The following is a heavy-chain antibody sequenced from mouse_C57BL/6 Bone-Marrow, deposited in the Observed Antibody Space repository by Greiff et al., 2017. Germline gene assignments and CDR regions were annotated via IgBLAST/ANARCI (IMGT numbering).Heavy chain of an antibody. CDR1: GYTFTDYY. CDR2: INPNNGGT. CDR3: ARKGVP. J-gene: IGHJ1*03. Sequence: EVQLQLSGPELVKPGASVKISCKASGYTFTDYYMNWVKQSHGKSLEWIGDINPNNGGTSYNQKFKGKATLTVDKSSSTAYMELRSLTSEDSAVYYCARKGVPWGTGTTVTVSS. V-gene: IGHV1-26*01.